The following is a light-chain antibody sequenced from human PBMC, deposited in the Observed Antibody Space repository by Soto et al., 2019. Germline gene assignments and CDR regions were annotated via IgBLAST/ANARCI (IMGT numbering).Light chain of an antibody. CDR3: AAWDDSRNGWV. Sequence: QSVLTQPPSASGTPGQRGTISCSGSSSNIGSNTVNWYQQLPGTAPKLLIYSNNQRPSGVPDRFSGSKSGTSASLAISGLQSEDEADYYCAAWDDSRNGWVFGGGTQLTVL. CDR2: SNN. J-gene: IGLJ3*02. V-gene: IGLV1-44*01. CDR1: SSNIGSNT.